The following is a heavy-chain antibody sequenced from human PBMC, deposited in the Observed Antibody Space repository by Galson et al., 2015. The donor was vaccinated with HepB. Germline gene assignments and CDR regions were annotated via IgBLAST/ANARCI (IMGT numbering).Heavy chain of an antibody. CDR2: IVYDGSNK. D-gene: IGHD6-13*01. Sequence: SLRLSCAASGFTFSNYAMHWVRQAPGKGLEWVALIVYDGSNKYYADSVTGRFSISRDNSKNTLYLQMNSLRAEDTAVYYCAKRAQYSSTWGRTRFSSYFDMDVWGQGTTVTVSS. CDR3: AKRAQYSSTWGRTRFSSYFDMDV. J-gene: IGHJ6*02. V-gene: IGHV3-30*04. CDR1: GFTFSNYA.